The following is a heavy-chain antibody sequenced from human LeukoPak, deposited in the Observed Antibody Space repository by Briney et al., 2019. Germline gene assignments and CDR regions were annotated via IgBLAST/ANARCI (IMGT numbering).Heavy chain of an antibody. CDR3: ARDGYCYDCSGSRTYFQH. Sequence: PSETLSLTCTVSGGSISSSSYYWGWIRQPPGKGLEWIGSIYYSGSTYHNPSLKSRVTISVDTSKNQFSLKLSSVTAADTAVYYCARDGYCYDCSGSRTYFQHWGQGTLVTVSS. V-gene: IGHV4-39*07. J-gene: IGHJ1*01. CDR1: GGSISSSSYY. CDR2: IYYSGST. D-gene: IGHD3-22*01.